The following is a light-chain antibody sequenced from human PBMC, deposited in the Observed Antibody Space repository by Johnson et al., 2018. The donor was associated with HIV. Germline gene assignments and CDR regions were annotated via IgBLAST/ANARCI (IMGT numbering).Light chain of an antibody. CDR1: SSNIGNNY. Sequence: QSVLTQPPSVSAAPGQRVTRSCSGSSSNIGNNYVSWYQQLPGTAPKLLISDNNKRPSGIPDRFSGSKSGTSATLVITGLQTGDEADYYCGTWDSSLNSYVFGTGTKVSVL. J-gene: IGLJ1*01. V-gene: IGLV1-51*01. CDR3: GTWDSSLNSYV. CDR2: DNN.